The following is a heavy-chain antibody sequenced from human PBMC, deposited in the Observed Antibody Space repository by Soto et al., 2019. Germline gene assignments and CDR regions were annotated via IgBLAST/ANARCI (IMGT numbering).Heavy chain of an antibody. D-gene: IGHD2-2*01. J-gene: IGHJ4*02. CDR3: TTGGCSSTSCYAAGY. CDR2: IKSKTDGGTT. V-gene: IGHV3-15*07. CDR1: GFTFSNAW. Sequence: PGGSLRLSCAASGFTFSNAWMNWVRQAPGKGLEWVGRIKSKTDGGTTDYAAPVKGRFTISRDDSKNTLYLQMNSLKTEDTAVYYCTTGGCSSTSCYAAGYWGQGTLVTVSS.